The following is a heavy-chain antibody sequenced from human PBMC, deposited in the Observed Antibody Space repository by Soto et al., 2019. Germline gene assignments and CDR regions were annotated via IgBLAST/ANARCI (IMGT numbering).Heavy chain of an antibody. V-gene: IGHV3-21*01. CDR3: ARISIQEEYYFDY. D-gene: IGHD1-1*01. J-gene: IGHJ4*02. Sequence: VRLVQSGGGLAKPGESLRLSCEASGFTFSYFTMNWVRQAPGKGLEWVSSITGSSSSTYYTDSVQGRFSISRDNAKKPLFPEMTSLRAEDTAVYYCARISIQEEYYFDYWGQGVLVTVSS. CDR2: ITGSSSST. CDR1: GFTFSYFT.